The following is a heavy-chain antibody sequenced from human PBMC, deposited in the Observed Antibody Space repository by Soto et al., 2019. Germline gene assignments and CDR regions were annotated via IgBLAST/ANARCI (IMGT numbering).Heavy chain of an antibody. Sequence: GGSLRLSCAASGFTFSSHWMSWVRQAPGKGLEWVANINQDGSEDYYVDSVKGRFTISRDNAKNSLDLQLNSLRAEDTAVYYCARYRNMLATIWCFDYWGQGTLVTVSS. CDR3: ARYRNMLATIWCFDY. CDR1: GFTFSSHW. CDR2: INQDGSED. V-gene: IGHV3-7*01. D-gene: IGHD5-12*01. J-gene: IGHJ4*02.